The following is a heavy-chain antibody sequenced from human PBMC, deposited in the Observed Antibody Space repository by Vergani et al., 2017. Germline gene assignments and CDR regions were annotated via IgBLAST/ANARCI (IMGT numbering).Heavy chain of an antibody. CDR2: INPSGGST. V-gene: IGHV1-46*01. CDR3: ARSPVAVAELVYYYYYMDV. D-gene: IGHD6-19*01. Sequence: QVQLVQSGAEVKKPGASVKVSCKASGYTFTSYYMHWVRQAPGQGLEWMGIINPSGGSTSYAQKFQGRVTMTTDTSTSTAYMELRSLRSDDTAVYYCARSPVAVAELVYYYYYMDVWGKGTTVTVSS. CDR1: GYTFTSYY. J-gene: IGHJ6*03.